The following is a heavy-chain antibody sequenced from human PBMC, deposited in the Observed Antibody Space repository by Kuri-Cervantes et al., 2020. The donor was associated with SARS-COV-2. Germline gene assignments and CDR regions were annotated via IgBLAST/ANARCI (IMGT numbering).Heavy chain of an antibody. CDR1: GFTFSSYA. CDR2: SSGSGGST. J-gene: IGHJ5*02. V-gene: IGHV3-23*01. CDR3: AKDLGRPNCFDP. Sequence: GGSLTLSCAASGFTFSSYAISWVRQAPGKGLEWVSASSGSGGSTYYADSVKGRFTISRDNSKGTLSLQMNSLRAEDTAVYYCAKDLGRPNCFDPWGQGTLVTVSS.